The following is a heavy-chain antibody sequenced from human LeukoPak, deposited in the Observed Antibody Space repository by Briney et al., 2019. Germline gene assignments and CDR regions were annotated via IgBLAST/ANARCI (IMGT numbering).Heavy chain of an antibody. CDR2: IWYDGSNK. CDR3: ARPAGGYCSSTSCYTDYYYGMDV. D-gene: IGHD2-2*02. CDR1: GFTFSSYG. V-gene: IGHV3-33*08. Sequence: GGSLRLSCAASGFTFSSYGMHWVRQAPGKGLEWVAVIWYDGSNKYYADSVKGRFTISRDNSKNTLYLQMNSLRAEDTAVYYCARPAGGYCSSTSCYTDYYYGMDVWGQGTTVTVSS. J-gene: IGHJ6*02.